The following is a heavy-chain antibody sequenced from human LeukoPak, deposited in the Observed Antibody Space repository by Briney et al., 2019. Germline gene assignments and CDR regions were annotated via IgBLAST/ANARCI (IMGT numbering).Heavy chain of an antibody. D-gene: IGHD1-1*01. CDR3: ARGFVFNWNDY. Sequence: PGGSLRLSCAASGFTFSSYAMSWVRQAPGKGLEWVSGINWNGGSTGYADSVKGRFTISRDNAKNSLYLQMNSLRAEDTALYYCARGFVFNWNDYWGQGTLVTVSS. CDR2: INWNGGST. J-gene: IGHJ4*02. CDR1: GFTFSSYA. V-gene: IGHV3-20*04.